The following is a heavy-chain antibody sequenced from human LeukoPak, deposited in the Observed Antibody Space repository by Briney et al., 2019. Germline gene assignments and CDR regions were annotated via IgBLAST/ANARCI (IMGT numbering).Heavy chain of an antibody. Sequence: ASVKVSCKASGGTFSSYAISWVRQAPGQGLEWMGWISAYNGNTNYAQKLQGRVTMTTDTSTSTAYMELRSLRSDDTAVYYCARDGVTVTTGYWGQGTLVTVSS. CDR2: ISAYNGNT. CDR3: ARDGVTVTTGY. D-gene: IGHD4-11*01. V-gene: IGHV1-18*01. J-gene: IGHJ4*02. CDR1: GGTFSSYA.